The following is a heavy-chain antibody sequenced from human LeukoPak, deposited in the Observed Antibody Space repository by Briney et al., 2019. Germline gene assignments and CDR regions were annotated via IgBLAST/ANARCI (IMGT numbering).Heavy chain of an antibody. CDR2: ISSSGSTI. CDR1: GFTFSSYE. Sequence: GGSLRLSCAASGFTFSSYEMNWVRQAPGKGLEWVSYISSSGSTIYYADSVKGRFTISRDNAKNSLYLQMNSLRAEDTAVYYCARGAWGYGDYVTEPNPNDYWGQGTLVTVSS. V-gene: IGHV3-48*03. D-gene: IGHD4-17*01. J-gene: IGHJ4*02. CDR3: ARGAWGYGDYVTEPNPNDY.